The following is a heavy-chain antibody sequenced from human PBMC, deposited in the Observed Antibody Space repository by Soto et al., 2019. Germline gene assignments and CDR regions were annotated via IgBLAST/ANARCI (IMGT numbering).Heavy chain of an antibody. D-gene: IGHD2-15*01. Sequence: GESLKISCAASGFTFNRYSLTWVRQAPGKGLEWVSYISSSSSTIYYADSVKGRFTISRDNGKNSLFLQMSSLRADDTAVYYCASGYCSGGDCYSWSFDHWGQGTLVTVSS. CDR1: GFTFNRYS. CDR2: ISSSSSTI. V-gene: IGHV3-48*01. J-gene: IGHJ4*02. CDR3: ASGYCSGGDCYSWSFDH.